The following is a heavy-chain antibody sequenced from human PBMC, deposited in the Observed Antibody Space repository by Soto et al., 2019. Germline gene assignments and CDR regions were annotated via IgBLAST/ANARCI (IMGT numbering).Heavy chain of an antibody. D-gene: IGHD2-2*01. CDR3: ATLGGLHDDTPGVHDLRRYCSSTSCYDAFDI. V-gene: IGHV4-39*01. CDR2: IYYSGST. CDR1: GGSISSSSYY. Sequence: QLQLQESGPGLVKPSETLSLTCTVSGGSISSSSYYWGWIRQPPGKGLEWIGSIYYSGSTYYNPSLKSRVTISVDTSKNQFSLKLSSVTAADTAVYYCATLGGLHDDTPGVHDLRRYCSSTSCYDAFDIWGQGTMVTVSS. J-gene: IGHJ3*02.